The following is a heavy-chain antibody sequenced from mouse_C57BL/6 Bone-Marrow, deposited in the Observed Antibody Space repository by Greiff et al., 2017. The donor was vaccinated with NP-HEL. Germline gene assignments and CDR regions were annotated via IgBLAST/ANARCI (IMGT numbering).Heavy chain of an antibody. D-gene: IGHD1-1*01. CDR2: ISDGGSYT. V-gene: IGHV5-4*01. CDR3: ARDRLLRAVVENYFDY. Sequence: EVQGVESGGGLVKPGGSLKLSCAASGFTFSSYAMSWVRQTPEKRLEWVATISDGGSYTYYPDNVKGRFTISRDNAKNNLYLQMSHLKSEDTAMDDCARDRLLRAVVENYFDYWGQGTTRTVSS. CDR1: GFTFSSYA. J-gene: IGHJ2*01.